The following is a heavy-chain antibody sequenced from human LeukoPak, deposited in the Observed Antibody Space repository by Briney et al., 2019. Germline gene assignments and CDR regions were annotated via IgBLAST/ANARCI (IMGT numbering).Heavy chain of an antibody. V-gene: IGHV4-4*07. J-gene: IGHJ4*02. CDR3: ARGNYYDSSGYRGAYYFDY. D-gene: IGHD3-22*01. Sequence: YXXSXIRQPAGKGLEWIGRIYTSGSTNYNPSLKSRVTMSVDTSKNQFSLKLSSVTAADTAVYYCARGNYYDSSGYRGAYYFDYWGQGTLVTVSS. CDR2: IYTSGST. CDR1: YX.